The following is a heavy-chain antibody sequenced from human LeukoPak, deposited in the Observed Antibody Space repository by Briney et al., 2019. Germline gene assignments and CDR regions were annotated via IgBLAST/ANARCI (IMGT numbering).Heavy chain of an antibody. CDR2: IHYSGST. D-gene: IGHD3-9*01. J-gene: IGHJ4*02. V-gene: IGHV4-59*01. Sequence: SETLSLTCTVSGGSISSYYWSWIRQPPGKGLEWIGYIHYSGSTHYNPSLKSRVTISVDTSKNQVSLKLRSVTAADTAVYYCARVHEGDYDILTGYSETYYFDYWGQGTLVTVSS. CDR1: GGSISSYY. CDR3: ARVHEGDYDILTGYSETYYFDY.